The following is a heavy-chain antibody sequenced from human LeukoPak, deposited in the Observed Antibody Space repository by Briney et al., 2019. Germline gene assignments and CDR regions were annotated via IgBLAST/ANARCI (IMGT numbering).Heavy chain of an antibody. CDR1: GYSSIDYY. D-gene: IGHD3-10*01. Sequence: GASAKVSCKASGYSSIDYYIHWVRQAPGQGLEWMGWVNPHSGGTKFAQKFQGRVTMTRDTSINTAYMEVSSLRSDDTAVYYCARDIGGYYGSGSYWLLWGQGTLVTVAS. V-gene: IGHV1-2*02. CDR2: VNPHSGGT. J-gene: IGHJ4*02. CDR3: ARDIGGYYGSGSYWLL.